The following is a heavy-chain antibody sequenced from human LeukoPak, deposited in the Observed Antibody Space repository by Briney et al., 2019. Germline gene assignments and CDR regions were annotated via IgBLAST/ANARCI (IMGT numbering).Heavy chain of an antibody. Sequence: GGSLRLSCAASGFTFSGYAMHWVRQAPGKGLEWVAVVSYDGGNKYYADSVKGRFTISRDNSKNTLYLQMNSLRAEDTAVYYCAKEERYYGSGGRYGMDVWGKGTTVTVSS. D-gene: IGHD3-10*01. CDR3: AKEERYYGSGGRYGMDV. CDR2: VSYDGGNK. J-gene: IGHJ6*04. V-gene: IGHV3-30*04. CDR1: GFTFSGYA.